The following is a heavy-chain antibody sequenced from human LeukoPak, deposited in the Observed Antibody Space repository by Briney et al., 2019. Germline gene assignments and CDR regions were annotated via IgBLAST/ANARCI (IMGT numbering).Heavy chain of an antibody. D-gene: IGHD6-13*01. Sequence: SVKVSCKASGGTFSSYAISWVRQAPGQGLEWMGRIIPIFGTANYAQKFQGRVTITTDESTSTAYMELSSLRSEDTAVYYCARDGIRGIAAAGPIDYWGQGTLVTVSS. CDR2: IIPIFGTA. V-gene: IGHV1-69*05. J-gene: IGHJ4*02. CDR3: ARDGIRGIAAAGPIDY. CDR1: GGTFSSYA.